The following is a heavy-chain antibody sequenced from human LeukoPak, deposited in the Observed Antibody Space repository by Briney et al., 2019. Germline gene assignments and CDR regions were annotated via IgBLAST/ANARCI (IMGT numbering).Heavy chain of an antibody. CDR2: ISSSSSYI. D-gene: IGHD3-10*01. CDR1: GFTFSSYS. V-gene: IGHV3-21*01. J-gene: IGHJ3*01. Sequence: GGSLRLSCAASGFTFSSYSMNRVRQAPGKGLEWFSSISSSSSYIYYADSVKGRFTISRDHAKNSLYLQMNSLRAEDTAVYFCASLTITRARGDDAFDLWGQGTMVTVSS. CDR3: ASLTITRARGDDAFDL.